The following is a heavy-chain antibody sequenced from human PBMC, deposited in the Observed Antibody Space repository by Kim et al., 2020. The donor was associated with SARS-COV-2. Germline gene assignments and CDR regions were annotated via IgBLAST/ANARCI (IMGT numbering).Heavy chain of an antibody. Sequence: GRFTLARDNAKNSLYLQMNSLRAEDTAVYYCARESSNYYGSGSYYRYFDYWGQGTLVTVSS. V-gene: IGHV3-11*04. J-gene: IGHJ4*02. CDR3: ARESSNYYGSGSYYRYFDY. D-gene: IGHD3-10*01.